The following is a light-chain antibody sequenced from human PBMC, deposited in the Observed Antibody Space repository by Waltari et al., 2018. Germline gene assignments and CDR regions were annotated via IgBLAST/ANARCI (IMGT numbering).Light chain of an antibody. CDR3: QRYDNLPVFA. CDR2: DAS. CDR1: QVITHY. J-gene: IGKJ3*01. V-gene: IGKV1-33*01. Sequence: DIQLSQSSSSLSASVGDRVNFTCQASQVITHYLNWYQQTPRKATKLLIYDASNLQTGVPSRFSGSQSGTEFTFTIASLQPEDVATYYCQRYDNLPVFAFGPGPKVNIK.